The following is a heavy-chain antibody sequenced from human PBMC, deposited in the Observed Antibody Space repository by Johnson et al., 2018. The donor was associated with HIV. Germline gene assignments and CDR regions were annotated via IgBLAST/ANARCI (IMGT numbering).Heavy chain of an antibody. J-gene: IGHJ3*02. CDR2: ISYDGSNK. Sequence: QVQLVESGGGVVQPGRSLRLSCAASGFTFSSYAIHWVRQAPGKGLEWVAAISYDGSNKYYADSVKGRFTISRDNSKTTLYLQMNSLRAEDTAVYYCAKVGATVITPRGEAFDIWGQGTMVTVSS. V-gene: IGHV3-30*04. CDR3: AKVGATVITPRGEAFDI. D-gene: IGHD4-23*01. CDR1: GFTFSSYA.